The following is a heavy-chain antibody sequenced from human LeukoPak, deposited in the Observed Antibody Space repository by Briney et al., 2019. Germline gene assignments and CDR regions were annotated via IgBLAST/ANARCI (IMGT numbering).Heavy chain of an antibody. Sequence: GSLRLSCAASGFTFSSYEMNWVRQAPGKGLEWVSYISSSGSTIYYADSVKGRFTISRDNAKNSLYLQMNSLRAEDTAVYYCARAPPWDGSVHFDYWGQGTLVTVSS. CDR3: ARAPPWDGSVHFDY. J-gene: IGHJ4*02. CDR2: ISSSGSTI. CDR1: GFTFSSYE. D-gene: IGHD3-10*01. V-gene: IGHV3-48*03.